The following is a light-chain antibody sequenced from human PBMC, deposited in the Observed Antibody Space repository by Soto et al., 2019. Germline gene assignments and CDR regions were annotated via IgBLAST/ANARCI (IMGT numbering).Light chain of an antibody. CDR3: QQYNSWPLT. CDR1: QSVGSD. Sequence: EIVMTQSPATLSVSPGERATLSCRASQSVGSDLAWYQQKPGRTPSLLIYDVSTRATGIPARFSGSGSGTEFTLTNSSLQSEDFAVYYCQQYNSWPLTFGGGTKVEIK. CDR2: DVS. J-gene: IGKJ4*02. V-gene: IGKV3-15*01.